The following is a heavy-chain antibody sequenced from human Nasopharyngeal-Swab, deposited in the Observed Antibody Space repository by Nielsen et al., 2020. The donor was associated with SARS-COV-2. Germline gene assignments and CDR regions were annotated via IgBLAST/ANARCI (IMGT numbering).Heavy chain of an antibody. CDR2: IYYGGST. D-gene: IGHD6-13*01. J-gene: IGHJ4*02. CDR3: ATLSSSWYEYYFDY. Sequence: GSLRLSCTVSGGSISSSTYYWAWIRQPPGKGLEWIGSIYYGGSTYYNPSLKSRVTISVDTSKNQFSLKLGSVTAADTAVYCCATLSSSWYEYYFDYWGQGTLVTVSS. V-gene: IGHV4-39*01. CDR1: GGSISSSTYY.